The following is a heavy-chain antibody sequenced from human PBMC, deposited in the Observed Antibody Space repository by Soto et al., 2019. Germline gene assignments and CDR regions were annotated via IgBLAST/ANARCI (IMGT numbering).Heavy chain of an antibody. CDR3: ARPGAFDSSGYYSDY. D-gene: IGHD3-22*01. Sequence: SETLSLTCTVSGGSFSSSSHYWGWIRQPPGKGLEWVGSIYYDGRTYYNASLKSRVTISVDTSKNQFSLKLSSVTAADTAVYYCARPGAFDSSGYYSDYWGQGTLVTVSS. V-gene: IGHV4-39*07. CDR1: GGSFSSSSHY. J-gene: IGHJ4*02. CDR2: IYYDGRT.